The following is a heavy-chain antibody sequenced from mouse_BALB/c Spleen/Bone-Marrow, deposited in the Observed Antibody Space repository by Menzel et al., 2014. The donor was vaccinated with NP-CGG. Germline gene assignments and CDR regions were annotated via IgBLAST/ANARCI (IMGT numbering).Heavy chain of an antibody. J-gene: IGHJ4*01. CDR1: GYSFTSYW. Sequence: QVQLQQSGAELVRPGASVKLSCKASGYSFTSYWMNWVKQRPGQGLEWIGMIHTCDSETRFNQKFKAKATLTVDKASSKTYMHISNPTSEDSTFYYCAISGYTCEYYYAMDYWGQGTTLTVSS. V-gene: IGHV1-74*01. CDR3: AISGYTCEYYYAMDY. CDR2: IHTCDSET. D-gene: IGHD3-2*02.